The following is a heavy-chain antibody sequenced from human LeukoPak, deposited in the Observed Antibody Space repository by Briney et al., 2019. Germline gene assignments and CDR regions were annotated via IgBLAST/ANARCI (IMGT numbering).Heavy chain of an antibody. D-gene: IGHD6-13*01. J-gene: IGHJ4*02. CDR3: APRFPSSNWYD. CDR2: ISGSGGST. V-gene: IGHV3-23*01. CDR1: GFTFSSYG. Sequence: PGGSLRLSCAASGFTFSSYGMHWVRQAPGKGLEWVSAISGSGGSTYYADSVKGRFTISRDNSKTTLYLQMNSLRAEDTAVYYCAPRFPSSNWYDWGQGTLVTVSS.